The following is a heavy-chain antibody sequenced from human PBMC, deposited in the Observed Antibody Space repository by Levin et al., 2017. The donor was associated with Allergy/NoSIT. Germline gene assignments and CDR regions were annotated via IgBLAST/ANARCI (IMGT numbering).Heavy chain of an antibody. CDR2: IKQLGSEK. V-gene: IGHV3-7*01. D-gene: IGHD5/OR15-5a*01. CDR3: ARFMSSTNTFDY. J-gene: IGHJ4*02. Sequence: SCAASGFTFSSYWMSWVRQAPGKGLEWVASIKQLGSEKYYGDSVKGRFTISRDNAKNSLYLQMSSLRAEDTAVYYCARFMSSTNTFDYWGQGTLVTVSS. CDR1: GFTFSSYW.